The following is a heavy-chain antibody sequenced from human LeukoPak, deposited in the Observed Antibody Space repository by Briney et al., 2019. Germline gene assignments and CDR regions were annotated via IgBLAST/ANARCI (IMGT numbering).Heavy chain of an antibody. V-gene: IGHV1-46*01. CDR2: INPSGGST. CDR1: GSTFTSYY. J-gene: IGHJ4*02. Sequence: ASVKVSCKASGSTFTSYYMHWVRQAPGQGLEWMGIINPSGGSTSYAQKFQGRVTMTRDTSTSTVYMELSSLRSEDTAVYYCAREDRQKRIWGIAARPRYFDYWGQGALVTVSS. CDR3: AREDRQKRIWGIAARPRYFDY. D-gene: IGHD6-6*01.